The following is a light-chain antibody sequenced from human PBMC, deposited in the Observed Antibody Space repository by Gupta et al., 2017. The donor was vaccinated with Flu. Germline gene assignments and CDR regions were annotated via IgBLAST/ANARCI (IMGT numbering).Light chain of an antibody. CDR3: LQGYSYPYT. CDR1: QGIGDD. J-gene: IGKJ2*01. CDR2: DAS. V-gene: IGKV1-6*01. Sequence: AIQMTQPPSSLSASVGDRVTITCRASQGIGDDLGWYQQKPGKAPNLLIYDASSLQRGVPSRFSGSGSGTEFTLTISNLQPEDFATYYCLQGYSYPYTFGQGTKVEIE.